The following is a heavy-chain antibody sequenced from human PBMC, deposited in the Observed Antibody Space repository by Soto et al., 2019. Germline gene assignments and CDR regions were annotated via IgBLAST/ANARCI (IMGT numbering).Heavy chain of an antibody. D-gene: IGHD6-6*01. Sequence: PSETPSLTCTVSGGSISSGGYYWSWIRQHPGKGLEWIGYIYYSGSTYYNPSLKSRVTISVDTSKNQFSLKLSSVTAADTAVYYCARESYSSSDGVSGMDVWGQGTTVTVSS. CDR1: GGSISSGGYY. CDR2: IYYSGST. CDR3: ARESYSSSDGVSGMDV. V-gene: IGHV4-31*03. J-gene: IGHJ6*02.